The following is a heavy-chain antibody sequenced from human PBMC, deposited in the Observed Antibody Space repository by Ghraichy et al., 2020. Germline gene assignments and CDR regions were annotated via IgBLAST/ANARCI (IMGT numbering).Heavy chain of an antibody. V-gene: IGHV3-23*01. CDR3: AKSHGYDILTGYYFDY. CDR1: GFTFSSYA. J-gene: IGHJ4*02. Sequence: GGSLRLSCAASGFTFSSYAMSWVRQAPGKGLEWVSAISGSGGSTYYADSVKGRFTISRDNSKNTLYLQMNSLRAEDTAVYYCAKSHGYDILTGYYFDYWGQGTLVTVSS. CDR2: ISGSGGST. D-gene: IGHD3-9*01.